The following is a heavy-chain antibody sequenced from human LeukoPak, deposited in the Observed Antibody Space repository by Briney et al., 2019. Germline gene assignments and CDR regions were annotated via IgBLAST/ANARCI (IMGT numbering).Heavy chain of an antibody. Sequence: ASVKVSCKASGYTFTGYYMHWVRQAPGQGLEWMGWINPNSGGTNYAQKLQGRVTMTTDTSTSTAYMELRSLRSDDTAVYYCARPARGYFDFDRYDYWGQGTLVTVSS. CDR2: INPNSGGT. V-gene: IGHV1-2*02. CDR3: ARPARGYFDFDRYDY. J-gene: IGHJ4*02. D-gene: IGHD3-9*01. CDR1: GYTFTGYY.